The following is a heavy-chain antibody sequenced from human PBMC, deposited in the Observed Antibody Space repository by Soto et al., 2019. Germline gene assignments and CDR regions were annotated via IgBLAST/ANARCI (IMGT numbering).Heavy chain of an antibody. CDR2: IYSGGST. CDR1: GFTVSSNY. CDR3: AREWELPNYYGMDV. J-gene: IGHJ6*02. V-gene: IGHV3-53*01. Sequence: GGSLRLSCAASGFTVSSNYMSWVRQAPGKGLEWVSVIYSGGSTYYADSVKGRFTISRDNSKNTVHLQMNSLRAVDTAVYYCAREWELPNYYGMDVWGQGTTVTVSS. D-gene: IGHD1-26*01.